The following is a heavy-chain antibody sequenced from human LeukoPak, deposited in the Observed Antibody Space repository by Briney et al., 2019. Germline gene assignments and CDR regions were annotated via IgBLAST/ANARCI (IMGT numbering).Heavy chain of an antibody. J-gene: IGHJ4*02. CDR2: INPSGGST. V-gene: IGHV1-46*01. CDR3: ASPMTRYFDWYY. Sequence: ASVKVSCKASGYTFTSYYMHWVRQAPGQGLEWMGIINPSGGSTSYAQKFQGRVTMTRDTSTSTVYMELSSLRSEDTAVYYSASPMTRYFDWYYWGQGTLVTVSS. CDR1: GYTFTSYY. D-gene: IGHD3-9*01.